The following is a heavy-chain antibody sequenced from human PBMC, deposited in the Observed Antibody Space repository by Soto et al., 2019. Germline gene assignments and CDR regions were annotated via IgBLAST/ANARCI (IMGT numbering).Heavy chain of an antibody. CDR3: ARVEIAARLGNWFDP. D-gene: IGHD6-6*01. CDR2: IIPIFGTA. V-gene: IGHV1-69*19. J-gene: IGHJ5*02. CDR1: GGTFSSYA. Sequence: QVQLVQSGAEVKKPGSSVKVSCKASGGTFSSYAISWVRQSPGQGLEWMGGIIPIFGTANYAQKFQGRVTITADESTSTAYMELSILISEDTAVYYCARVEIAARLGNWFDPWGQGTLVTVSS.